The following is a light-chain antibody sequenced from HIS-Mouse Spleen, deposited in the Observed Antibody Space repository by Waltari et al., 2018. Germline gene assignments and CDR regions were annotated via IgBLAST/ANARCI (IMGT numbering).Light chain of an antibody. CDR2: DIS. V-gene: IGLV2-14*03. J-gene: IGLJ3*02. CDR1: SSDVGGYNY. CDR3: SSYTSSSTWV. Sequence: QSALTQPASVSGSPGQSITISCTGTSSDVGGYNYVSWYQQHPGKAPKLMIYDISKGPPGVSNRFAGSKSGNTASLTISGLQAEDEADYYCSSYTSSSTWVFGGGTKLTVL.